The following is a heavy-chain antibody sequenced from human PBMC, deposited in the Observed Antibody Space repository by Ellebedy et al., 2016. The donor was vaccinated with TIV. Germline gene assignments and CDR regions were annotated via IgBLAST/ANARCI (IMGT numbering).Heavy chain of an antibody. Sequence: ASVKVSCKASGFTFTSSAVQWVRQARGQRLEWIGWIVVGSGNTNYAQKFQERVTITRDMSTSTAYMELSRLRSDDTAVYYCASLCSSTSCYDAFDIWGQGTMVTVSS. D-gene: IGHD2-2*01. CDR1: GFTFTSSA. V-gene: IGHV1-58*01. CDR2: IVVGSGNT. J-gene: IGHJ3*02. CDR3: ASLCSSTSCYDAFDI.